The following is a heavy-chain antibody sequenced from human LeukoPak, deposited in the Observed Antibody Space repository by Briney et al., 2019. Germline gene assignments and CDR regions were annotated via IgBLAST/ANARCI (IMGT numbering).Heavy chain of an antibody. CDR1: GGSISSYY. D-gene: IGHD3-22*01. V-gene: IGHV4-59*01. Sequence: SETLSLTCTVSGGSISSYYWSWIRQPPGKGLEWIGYIYYSGSTNYNPSLKSRVTISIDTSKNQLSLKLSSVTAADTAVYYCARTYYYDSSGYSLIPTTFDYWGQGTQVTVSS. CDR2: IYYSGST. J-gene: IGHJ4*02. CDR3: ARTYYYDSSGYSLIPTTFDY.